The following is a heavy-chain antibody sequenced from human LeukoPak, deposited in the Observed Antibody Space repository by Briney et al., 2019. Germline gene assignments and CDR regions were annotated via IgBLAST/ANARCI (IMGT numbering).Heavy chain of an antibody. V-gene: IGHV3-15*01. Sequence: KAGGSLRLSCAASGFTFSNAWMSWVRQAPGKGLEWVGRIKSKTDGGTTDYAAPVKGRFTISRDDSKNTLYLQMNSLKTEDTAVYYCTTDRGSAADFDYWGQGTLVTVSP. J-gene: IGHJ4*02. CDR3: TTDRGSAADFDY. D-gene: IGHD2-2*01. CDR1: GFTFSNAW. CDR2: IKSKTDGGTT.